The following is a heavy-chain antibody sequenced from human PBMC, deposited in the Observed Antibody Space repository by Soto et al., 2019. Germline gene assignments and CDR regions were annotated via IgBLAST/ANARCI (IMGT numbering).Heavy chain of an antibody. CDR2: IDPSDSYT. D-gene: IGHD6-13*01. J-gene: IGHJ6*02. Sequence: GESLKISCKGSGYSFTSYWISWVCQMPGKGLEWMGRIDPSDSYTNYSPSFQGHVTISADKSISTAYLQWSSLKASDTAMYYCARHSPYSSSWEYYYGMDVWGQGTTVTVSS. V-gene: IGHV5-10-1*01. CDR1: GYSFTSYW. CDR3: ARHSPYSSSWEYYYGMDV.